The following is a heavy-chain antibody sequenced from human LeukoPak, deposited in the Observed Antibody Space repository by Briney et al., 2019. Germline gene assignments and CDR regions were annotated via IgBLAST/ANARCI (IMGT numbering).Heavy chain of an antibody. Sequence: ASVKVSCKASGYTFTSYGISWVRRAPGQGLEWMGWISAYNGNTNYAQKLQGRVTMTTDTSTSTAYMELRSLRSDDTAVYYCARDRGARGIAVAGVLDYWGQGTLVTVSS. CDR2: ISAYNGNT. V-gene: IGHV1-18*01. J-gene: IGHJ4*02. CDR3: ARDRGARGIAVAGVLDY. D-gene: IGHD6-19*01. CDR1: GYTFTSYG.